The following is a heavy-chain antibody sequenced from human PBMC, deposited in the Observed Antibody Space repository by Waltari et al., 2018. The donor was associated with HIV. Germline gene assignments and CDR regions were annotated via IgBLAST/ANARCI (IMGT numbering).Heavy chain of an antibody. V-gene: IGHV1-8*01. D-gene: IGHD3-10*01. J-gene: IGHJ1*01. CDR2: MSLKSGNA. CDR1: GYNYETCD. CDR3: VTSRPGAIFGDF. Sequence: QAQLVQPGAEVTETAAALQVSCRACGYNYETCDINWVRRATGRGREWMGWMSLKSGNAGFGNRFKNRVTLTRDTSIDTAYMELNSLTSQDTAVYYCVTSRPGAIFGDFWGQGTQVTVS.